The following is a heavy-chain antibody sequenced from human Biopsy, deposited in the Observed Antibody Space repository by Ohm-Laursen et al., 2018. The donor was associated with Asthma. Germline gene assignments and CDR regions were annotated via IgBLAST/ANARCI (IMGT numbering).Heavy chain of an antibody. CDR1: GFAVSRDH. D-gene: IGHD3-22*01. Sequence: SLRLSCSASGFAVSRDHMFWVRQAPGKGLEWVSVIYSGGTSHTADSVRGRFTISRDYSKNTLYLQMHSLRAEDTAVYYFARGDSSNWSHSYFDYWGQGTLVTVSS. CDR2: IYSGGTS. CDR3: ARGDSSNWSHSYFDY. J-gene: IGHJ4*02. V-gene: IGHV3-53*01.